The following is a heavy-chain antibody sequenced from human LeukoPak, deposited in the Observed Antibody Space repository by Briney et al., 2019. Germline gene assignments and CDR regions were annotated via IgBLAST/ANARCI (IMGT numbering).Heavy chain of an antibody. CDR1: GGSISSYY. Sequence: SETLSLTCTVSGGSISSYYWSWIRQPPGKGLEWIGYIYYSGSTNCNPSLKSRVTISVDTSKNQFSLKLSSVTAADTAVYYCARDQGSGSYAHDAFDIWGQGTMVTIS. J-gene: IGHJ3*02. CDR2: IYYSGST. D-gene: IGHD1-26*01. CDR3: ARDQGSGSYAHDAFDI. V-gene: IGHV4-59*01.